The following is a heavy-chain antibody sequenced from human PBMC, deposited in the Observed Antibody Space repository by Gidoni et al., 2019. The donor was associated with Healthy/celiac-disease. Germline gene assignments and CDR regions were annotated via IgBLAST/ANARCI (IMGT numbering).Heavy chain of an antibody. Sequence: EVQLVESGGGLVQPGRSLRLSCTASGFTFGDYAMSWFRQAQGKGLEGVGFIRSKAYGGTTEYAASVKGRFTISRDDSKSIAYLQMNSLKTEDTAVYYCTRDHPQLTGDDYYYYYGMDVWGQGTTVTVSS. D-gene: IGHD7-27*01. CDR1: GFTFGDYA. J-gene: IGHJ6*02. CDR2: IRSKAYGGTT. CDR3: TRDHPQLTGDDYYYYYGMDV. V-gene: IGHV3-49*03.